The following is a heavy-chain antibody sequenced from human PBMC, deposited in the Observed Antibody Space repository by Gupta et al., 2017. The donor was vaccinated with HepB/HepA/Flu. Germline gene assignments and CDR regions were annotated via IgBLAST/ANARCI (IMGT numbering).Heavy chain of an antibody. CDR1: GFTFSDYA. CDR3: AKGHTTLAP. Sequence: EIHLLESGGGSTQPGGSLRLSCAASGFTFSDYAMTWVRQAQGKGLEWVSGIIKTGERTYYADSVKGRFTISRDNSNNIVYLQMNSMRVDDTAVYFCAKGHTTLAPGGQGTLVTVSS. CDR2: IIKTGERT. D-gene: IGHD1-1*01. J-gene: IGHJ5*02. V-gene: IGHV3-23*01.